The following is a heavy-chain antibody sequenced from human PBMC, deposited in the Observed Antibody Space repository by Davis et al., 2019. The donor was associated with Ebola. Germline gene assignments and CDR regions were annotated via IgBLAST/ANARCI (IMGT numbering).Heavy chain of an antibody. J-gene: IGHJ3*02. Sequence: AASVKVSCKVSGYTLTDLSMHWVRQAPGKGLEWMGGFDPEDGETIYAQKFQGRVTVTRDTSTTTVYMDLSSLRSEDTALYYCTTPGGQDSGYDVFDIWGQGTMVTVSS. CDR2: FDPEDGET. V-gene: IGHV1-24*01. CDR1: GYTLTDLS. D-gene: IGHD5-12*01. CDR3: TTPGGQDSGYDVFDI.